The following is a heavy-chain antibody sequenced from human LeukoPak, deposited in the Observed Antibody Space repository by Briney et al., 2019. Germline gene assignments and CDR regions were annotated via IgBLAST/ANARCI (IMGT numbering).Heavy chain of an antibody. V-gene: IGHV1-2*02. CDR2: INPKTGDT. CDR1: GYTFTDQY. CDR3: ARGYYGMDV. J-gene: IGHJ6*02. Sequence: ASVKVSFKASGYTFTDQYLYWARKTPGQGLEWMGWINPKTGDTDSAQNFRGRVTMTRDTSISTVYMEVSRLTSDDTAVYYCARGYYGMDVWGQGTTVTVSS.